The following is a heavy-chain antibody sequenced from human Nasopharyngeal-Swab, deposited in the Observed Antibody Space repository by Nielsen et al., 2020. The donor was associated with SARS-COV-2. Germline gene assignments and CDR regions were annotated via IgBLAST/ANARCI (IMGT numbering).Heavy chain of an antibody. D-gene: IGHD3-3*01. J-gene: IGHJ5*02. CDR2: INTNTGNP. Sequence: ASVKVSCKASGYTFTSYAMNWVRQVPGQGLEWMGWINTNTGNPTYAQGFTGRFVFSLDTSVSTAYLQISSLKAEGTAVYYCARDPNTITIFGVVIRLGWFDPWGQGTLVTVSS. CDR3: ARDPNTITIFGVVIRLGWFDP. CDR1: GYTFTSYA. V-gene: IGHV7-4-1*02.